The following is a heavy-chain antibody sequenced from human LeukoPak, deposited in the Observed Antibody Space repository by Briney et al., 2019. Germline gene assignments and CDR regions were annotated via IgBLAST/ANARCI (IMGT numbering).Heavy chain of an antibody. CDR3: ANDGAPYSGYGGFDY. D-gene: IGHD5-12*01. J-gene: IGHJ4*02. CDR2: ISWDGGST. Sequence: GGSLRLSCAASGFTFDDYTMHWVRQAPGKGLEWVSLISWDGGSTYYADSVKGRFTISRDNSKNSLYLQMNSLRTEDTALYYCANDGAPYSGYGGFDYWGQGTLVTVSS. CDR1: GFTFDDYT. V-gene: IGHV3-43*01.